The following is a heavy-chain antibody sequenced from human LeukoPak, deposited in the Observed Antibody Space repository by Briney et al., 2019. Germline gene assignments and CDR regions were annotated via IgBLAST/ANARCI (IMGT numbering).Heavy chain of an antibody. CDR2: IYYSGST. V-gene: IGHV4-59*01. Sequence: SETLSLTCTVSGGSISSYYWSWIRQPPGKGLEWIGYIYYSGSTTYNPPLKSRVTTSADASKNKSSLKLISVTAADTAVYYCARVVPAANYYYYRDVWGKGTTVTISS. CDR1: GGSISSYY. CDR3: ARVVPAANYYYYRDV. D-gene: IGHD2-2*01. J-gene: IGHJ6*03.